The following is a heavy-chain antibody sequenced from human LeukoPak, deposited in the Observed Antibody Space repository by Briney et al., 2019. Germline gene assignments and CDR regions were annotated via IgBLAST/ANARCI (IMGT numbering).Heavy chain of an antibody. CDR1: GFTFSSYD. CDR2: IGTAGDT. V-gene: IGHV3-13*01. CDR3: ARVRKYSGYYSWYFDL. J-gene: IGHJ2*01. D-gene: IGHD5-12*01. Sequence: GGSLRLSCAASGFTFSSYDMHWVRQATGKGREWVSAIGTAGDTYYPGSVKGRFTISRENAKNSLYLQMNSLRAGDTAVYYCARVRKYSGYYSWYFDLWGRGTLVTVSS.